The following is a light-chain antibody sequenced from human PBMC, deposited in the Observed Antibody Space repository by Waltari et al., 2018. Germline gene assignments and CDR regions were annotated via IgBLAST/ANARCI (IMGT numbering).Light chain of an antibody. J-gene: IGKJ1*01. CDR3: QETYSSPPST. Sequence: SPSSLSAAVGDRVSITCRASQSIGNYLNWYQQKPGKAPKLLIYSASSLQSGVPSRFSGSGSGTDFTLTITSLQPEDFAIYYCQETYSSPPSTFGQGTKVESK. V-gene: IGKV1-39*01. CDR1: QSIGNY. CDR2: SAS.